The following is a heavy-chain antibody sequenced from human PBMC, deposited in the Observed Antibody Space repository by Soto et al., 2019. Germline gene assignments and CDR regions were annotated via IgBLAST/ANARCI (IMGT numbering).Heavy chain of an antibody. CDR1: GGTLSSFINYP. V-gene: IGHV1-69*06. CDR2: IVPNVGTV. Sequence: QMQLVQSGAEVKKPGSSVKVSCKASGGTLSSFINYPINWVRQAPGQGLEWMGGIVPNVGTVNYAQKFQGRVTITADKSPGTASMEVSSLRSEETALYYGARRDTSGFLRYFDNWGQGTLVTVSS. J-gene: IGHJ4*02. CDR3: ARRDTSGFLRYFDN. D-gene: IGHD3-3*01.